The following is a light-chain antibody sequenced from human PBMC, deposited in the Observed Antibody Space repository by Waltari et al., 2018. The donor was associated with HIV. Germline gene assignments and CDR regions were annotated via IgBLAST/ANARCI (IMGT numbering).Light chain of an antibody. CDR3: QQYYTHPLT. V-gene: IGKV1-8*01. Sequence: AIRMTQSPSSFSASTGDRVTLTCRASQFISSYLAWYQQKPGKAPKVLIYAASTLHTGVSSRFSGSGSGTDFTLTISSLQSEDFASYYCQQYYTHPLTFGPGTTVDIK. CDR2: AAS. CDR1: QFISSY. J-gene: IGKJ3*01.